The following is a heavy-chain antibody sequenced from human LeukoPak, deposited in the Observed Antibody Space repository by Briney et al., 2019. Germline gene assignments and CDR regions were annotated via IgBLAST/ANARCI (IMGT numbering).Heavy chain of an antibody. CDR2: IYHSGST. CDR3: ARALIVVVTSLYYFDY. Sequence: SETLSLTCTVSGYSISSGYYWGWIRQPPGKGLEWIGSIYHSGSTYYNPSLKSRVTISVDTSKNQFSLKLSSVTAADTAVYYCARALIVVVTSLYYFDYWGRGTLVTVSS. V-gene: IGHV4-38-2*02. D-gene: IGHD3-22*01. CDR1: GYSISSGYY. J-gene: IGHJ4*02.